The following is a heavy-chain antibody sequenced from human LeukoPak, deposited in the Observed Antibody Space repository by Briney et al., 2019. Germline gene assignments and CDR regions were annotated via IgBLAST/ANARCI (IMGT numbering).Heavy chain of an antibody. CDR1: GFTFSSYG. CDR2: ISGSGTGT. J-gene: IGHJ4*02. D-gene: IGHD6-13*01. Sequence: GGSLRLSCAASGFTFSSYGMSWVRQAPGKGLEWVSAISGSGTGTYYADSVKGRFTISRDNSKNTLYLRMNSLRAEDTAVYYCARERIAAADLDYWGQGTLVTVSS. CDR3: ARERIAAADLDY. V-gene: IGHV3-23*01.